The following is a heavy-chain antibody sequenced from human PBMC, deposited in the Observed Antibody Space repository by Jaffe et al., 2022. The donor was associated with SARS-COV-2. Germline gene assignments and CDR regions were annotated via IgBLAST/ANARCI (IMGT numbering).Heavy chain of an antibody. CDR1: GFTFDDYA. J-gene: IGHJ6*02. D-gene: IGHD4-4*01. CDR3: AKAKSLDMTTAIMDV. Sequence: EVQLVESGGGLVQPGRSLRLSCAASGFTFDDYAMHWVRQAPGKGLEWVSGISWNSGSIGYADSVKGRFTISRDNAKNSLYLQMNSLRAEDTALYYCAKAKSLDMTTAIMDVWGQGTTVTVSS. V-gene: IGHV3-9*01. CDR2: ISWNSGSI.